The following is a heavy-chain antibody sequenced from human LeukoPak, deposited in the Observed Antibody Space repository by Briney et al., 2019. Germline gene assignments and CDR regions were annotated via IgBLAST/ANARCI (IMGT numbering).Heavy chain of an antibody. CDR2: ISYDGSNK. Sequence: PGRSLRLSCAASGFTFSSYAMHWVRQAPGKGLEWVAVISYDGSNKYYADSVKGRFTISRDNSKNTLYLQMNSLRAEDTAVYYCARTPKVAAAATYYFDYWGQGTLVTVSS. CDR3: ARTPKVAAAATYYFDY. D-gene: IGHD6-13*01. V-gene: IGHV3-30-3*01. J-gene: IGHJ4*02. CDR1: GFTFSSYA.